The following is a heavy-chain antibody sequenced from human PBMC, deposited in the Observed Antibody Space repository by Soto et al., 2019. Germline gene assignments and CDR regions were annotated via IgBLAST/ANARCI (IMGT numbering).Heavy chain of an antibody. CDR2: ISGSGSVT. J-gene: IGHJ3*02. CDR3: TRNTTGRQGSAFDI. Sequence: GGSLRLSCAASGFIFSSSAMTWVRQASGKGLEWVSAISGSGSVTYYTDSVKGRFTISRDNSKNTLYLQMNRLRAEDTAVYYCTRNTTGRQGSAFDIWGQGTIVTVS. CDR1: GFIFSSSA. V-gene: IGHV3-23*01. D-gene: IGHD1-1*01.